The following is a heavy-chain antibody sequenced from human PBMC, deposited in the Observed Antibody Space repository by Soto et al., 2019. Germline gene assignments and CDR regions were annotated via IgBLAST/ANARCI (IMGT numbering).Heavy chain of an antibody. CDR3: ARAYIVVVSYYYYGMDV. V-gene: IGHV3-21*01. D-gene: IGHD2-21*01. Sequence: GGSLRLSCAASGFTFSRYSMNWVRQAPGKGLEWVSSISSSSSYIYYADSVKGRFTISRDNAKNSLYLQMNSLRAEDTAVYYCARAYIVVVSYYYYGMDVWGQGTTVTVSS. CDR1: GFTFSRYS. CDR2: ISSSSSYI. J-gene: IGHJ6*02.